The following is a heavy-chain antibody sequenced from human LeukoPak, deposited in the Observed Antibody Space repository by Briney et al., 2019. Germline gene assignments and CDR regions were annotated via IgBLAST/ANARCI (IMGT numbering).Heavy chain of an antibody. V-gene: IGHV3-30-3*01. J-gene: IGHJ4*02. D-gene: IGHD6-19*01. Sequence: GGSLRLSCAASGFTFSSYAMHWVRQAPGKGLEWVAVISYDGSNKYYADSVKGRFTISRDNSKNTLYLQMNSLRAEDTAVYYCARRSAGLALWGQGTLVTVSS. CDR3: ARRSAGLAL. CDR1: GFTFSSYA. CDR2: ISYDGSNK.